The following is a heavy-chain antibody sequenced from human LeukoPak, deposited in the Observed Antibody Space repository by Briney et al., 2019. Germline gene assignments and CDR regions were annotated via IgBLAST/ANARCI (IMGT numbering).Heavy chain of an antibody. J-gene: IGHJ4*02. CDR3: ARVLRGGIDY. V-gene: IGHV4-31*03. Sequence: PSETLSLTCTVSGGSISSGGYYCSWIRQHPGKGLEWIGYIYYSGSTYYNPSLKSRVTISVDTSKNQFSLKLSSVTAADTAVYYCARVLRGGIDYWGQGTLVTVSS. D-gene: IGHD3-10*01. CDR1: GGSISSGGYY. CDR2: IYYSGST.